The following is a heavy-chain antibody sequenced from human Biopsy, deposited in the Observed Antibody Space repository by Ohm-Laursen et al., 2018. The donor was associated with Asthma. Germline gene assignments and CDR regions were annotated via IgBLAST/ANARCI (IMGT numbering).Heavy chain of an antibody. V-gene: IGHV3-30*03. J-gene: IGHJ4*02. D-gene: IGHD6-19*01. CDR3: SREEPTSGWYQGSILR. CDR2: RSYDGSNK. Sequence: SLRLSCAASGFTFSSYGMHWVRQAPGKGLGWVACRSYDGSNKYYADSVKGRSTISRDNSKNTLYLQMNSLRAEDTAVYYCSREEPTSGWYQGSILRWGQGTLVTVSS. CDR1: GFTFSSYG.